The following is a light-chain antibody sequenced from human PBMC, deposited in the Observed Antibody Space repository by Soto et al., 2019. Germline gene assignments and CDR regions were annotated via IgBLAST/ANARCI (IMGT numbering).Light chain of an antibody. CDR2: EVS. J-gene: IGLJ1*01. Sequence: QSALAQPASVSGSPGQSITISCTGTSSDVGGYNYVPWYQQYPGKAPKLMIYEVSNRPSGVSDRFSGSKSDNTASLTISGLQAEDEADYYCSSYTSTTSPLVFGTGTKVTVL. V-gene: IGLV2-14*01. CDR1: SSDVGGYNY. CDR3: SSYTSTTSPLV.